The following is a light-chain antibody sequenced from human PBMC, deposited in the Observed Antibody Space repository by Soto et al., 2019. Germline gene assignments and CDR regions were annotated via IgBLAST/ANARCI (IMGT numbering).Light chain of an antibody. CDR2: GAS. Sequence: EIGLTQSPGTLSLSPGERATLSCRAIQSVSSSYLARYQQKPGQAPRLLIYGASTRATGIPARFSGSGSGTEFTLTISRLQSEDFAVYYCQQYNNWPPITFGQGTRLEIK. CDR3: QQYNNWPPIT. CDR1: QSVSSSY. J-gene: IGKJ5*01. V-gene: IGKV3-15*01.